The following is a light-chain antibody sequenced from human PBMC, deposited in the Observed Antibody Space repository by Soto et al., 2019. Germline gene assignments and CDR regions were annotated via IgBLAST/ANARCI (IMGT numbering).Light chain of an antibody. CDR2: DVS. Sequence: QSALTQPASVSGSPGQSIAISCTGTSSDVGGYNYVSWYQQHPGKAPKLIIYDVSNQPSGVSNRFSGSKSGNAASLTISGPQAEDEADYYCSSYTSSSLYVFGTGTKLTVL. CDR3: SSYTSSSLYV. V-gene: IGLV2-14*01. J-gene: IGLJ1*01. CDR1: SSDVGGYNY.